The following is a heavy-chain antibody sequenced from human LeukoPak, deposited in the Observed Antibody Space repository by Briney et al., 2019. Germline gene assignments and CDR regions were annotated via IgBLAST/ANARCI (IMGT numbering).Heavy chain of an antibody. J-gene: IGHJ4*02. Sequence: GGSLRLSCAASGFTFDDYAMHWVRQAAGKGLEWVSGISWNSGSIGYADSVKGRFTISRDNAKNSLYLQMNSLRAEDTALYYCAKDPDSSSWYPTTFDYWGQGTLVTVSS. D-gene: IGHD6-13*01. CDR2: ISWNSGSI. V-gene: IGHV3-9*01. CDR1: GFTFDDYA. CDR3: AKDPDSSSWYPTTFDY.